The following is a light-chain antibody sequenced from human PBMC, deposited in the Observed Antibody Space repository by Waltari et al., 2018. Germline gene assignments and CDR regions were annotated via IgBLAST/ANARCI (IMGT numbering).Light chain of an antibody. CDR2: QDS. Sequence: SSELTHPSSVSVSPGQTARLTCSGDMLPKKYTRWFQQKPGQAPVLVLYQDSARPSGIPERFSGSSSGTTVTLTISGAQVEDEADYYCYSTTDNNLGVFGPGTRVTVL. CDR3: YSTTDNNLGV. J-gene: IGLJ1*01. V-gene: IGLV3-27*01. CDR1: MLPKKY.